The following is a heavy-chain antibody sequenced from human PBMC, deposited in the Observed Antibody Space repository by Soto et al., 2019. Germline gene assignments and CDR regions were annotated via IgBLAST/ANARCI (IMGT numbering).Heavy chain of an antibody. CDR1: GYIFSNYY. D-gene: IGHD3-10*01. J-gene: IGHJ3*02. CDR2: FNPSGDET. Sequence: QVQLVQSGAEVKKPGTSVKVSCKASGYIFSNYYMHWVRQAPGQGLEWMGVFNPSGDETHYAQSFQGRVSVTRYTSTSTDYMELSTLTSEDTAVYYCARRGMSKIGFDTWGQGTMVTVSS. V-gene: IGHV1-46*01. CDR3: ARRGMSKIGFDT.